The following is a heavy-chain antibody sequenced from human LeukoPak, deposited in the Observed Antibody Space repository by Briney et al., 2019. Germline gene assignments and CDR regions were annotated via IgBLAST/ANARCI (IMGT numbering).Heavy chain of an antibody. CDR2: IDSNGNHI. CDR1: GFTISSYA. Sequence: GGSLRLSCAASGFTISSYAMSWVRQAPGKGLVWVSRIDSNGNHISYVDSVEGRFTISRDNAKNTLYLQMNSLRVEDTAVYYCAGGRDRTELYFDSWGQGTLVTVSS. CDR3: AGGRDRTELYFDS. D-gene: IGHD3/OR15-3a*01. V-gene: IGHV3-74*01. J-gene: IGHJ4*02.